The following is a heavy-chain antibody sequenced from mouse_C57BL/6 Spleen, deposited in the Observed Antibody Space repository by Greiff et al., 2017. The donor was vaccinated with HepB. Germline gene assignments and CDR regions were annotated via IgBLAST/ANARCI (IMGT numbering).Heavy chain of an antibody. CDR3: TKVDSSGYWFAY. D-gene: IGHD3-2*02. Sequence: EVQLVESGAELVRPGASVKLSCTASGFNIKDDYMHWVKQRPEQGLEWIGWIDPENGDTEYASKFQGKATITADTSSNTAYLQLSSLTSEDTAVYYCTKVDSSGYWFAYWGQGTLVTVSA. CDR2: IDPENGDT. V-gene: IGHV14-4*01. CDR1: GFNIKDDY. J-gene: IGHJ3*01.